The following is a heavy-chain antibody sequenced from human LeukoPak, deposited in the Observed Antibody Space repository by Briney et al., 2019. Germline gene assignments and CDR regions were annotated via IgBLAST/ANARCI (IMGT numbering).Heavy chain of an antibody. D-gene: IGHD3-16*01. CDR1: GFTFTSSA. CDR2: IVVGSGNT. J-gene: IGHJ4*02. Sequence: EASVKVSCKASGFTFTSSAVQWMRQARGQRLEWIGWIVVGSGNTNYAQKFQERVTITRDMSTSTAYMELSSLRSEDTAAYYCAAARLGEFDYWGQGTLVTVSS. CDR3: AAARLGEFDY. V-gene: IGHV1-58*01.